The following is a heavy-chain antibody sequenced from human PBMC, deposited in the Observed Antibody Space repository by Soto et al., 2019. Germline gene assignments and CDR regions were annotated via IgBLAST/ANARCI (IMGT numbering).Heavy chain of an antibody. CDR1: GFTFSSYA. V-gene: IGHV3-23*01. Sequence: PGGSLRLSCAASGFTFSSYAMSWVRQAPGKGLEWVSAISGSGGSTYYADSVKGRFTISRDNSKNTLYLQMNSLRAEDTAVYYCAKWGILVVPAAIGMDVWGQGTTVTVSS. CDR2: ISGSGGST. CDR3: AKWGILVVPAAIGMDV. D-gene: IGHD2-2*01. J-gene: IGHJ6*02.